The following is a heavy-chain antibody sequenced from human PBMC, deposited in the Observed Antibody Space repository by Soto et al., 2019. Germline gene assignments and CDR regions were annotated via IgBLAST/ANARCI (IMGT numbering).Heavy chain of an antibody. CDR2: INHSGST. CDR1: GVSFRGYY. Sequence: SGTLSLTCAFYGVSFRGYYWSWILQPPGQGLEWIGEINHSGSTNYNPSLKSRVTISVDTSKNQFSLKLSSVTDADTAVYYCASSRLRCLKNCGQGTLVTVSP. D-gene: IGHD4-17*01. J-gene: IGHJ1*01. CDR3: ASSRLRCLKN. V-gene: IGHV4-34*01.